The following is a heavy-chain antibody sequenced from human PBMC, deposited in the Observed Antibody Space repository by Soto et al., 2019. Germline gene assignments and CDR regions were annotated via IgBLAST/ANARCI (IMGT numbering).Heavy chain of an antibody. CDR1: GFTFSSYG. D-gene: IGHD6-6*01. Sequence: QVQLVESWGGVVQPGRSLRLSCAASGFTFSSYGMHWVRQAPGKGLEWLAVISYDGSNKYYADSVKGRFTISRDNSKNTLYLQMNSLRDEDTAVYYCAKDPEPSPSISSPGKNLGQGTLVTVSS. CDR3: AKDPEPSPSISSPGKN. V-gene: IGHV3-30*18. CDR2: ISYDGSNK. J-gene: IGHJ4*02.